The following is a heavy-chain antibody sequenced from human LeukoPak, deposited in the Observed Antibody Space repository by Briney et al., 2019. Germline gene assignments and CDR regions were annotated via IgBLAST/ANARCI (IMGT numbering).Heavy chain of an antibody. CDR1: GFTFDDYA. CDR3: AKGSGGVGIAVAGSDAFDI. V-gene: IGHV3-9*01. J-gene: IGHJ3*02. D-gene: IGHD6-19*01. Sequence: PGGSLRLSCAASGFTFDDYAMHWVRQAPGKGLEWVSGISWNSGSIGYADSVKGRFTISRDNAKNSLYLQMNSLRAEDTALYYCAKGSGGVGIAVAGSDAFDIWGQGTMVTVSS. CDR2: ISWNSGSI.